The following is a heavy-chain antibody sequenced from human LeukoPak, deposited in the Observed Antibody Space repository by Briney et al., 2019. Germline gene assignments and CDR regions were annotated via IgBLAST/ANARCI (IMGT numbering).Heavy chain of an antibody. D-gene: IGHD4-17*01. J-gene: IGHJ2*01. Sequence: SETLSLTCTVSGGSISGYYWSWIRQPAGKGLEWIGRIHTTGSTNYNPSLKSRVSMSLDTSRNQFSLKLSSVTAADTAVYYCARASGDYWYFDLWGRGTLVTVSS. CDR3: ARASGDYWYFDL. V-gene: IGHV4-4*07. CDR1: GGSISGYY. CDR2: IHTTGST.